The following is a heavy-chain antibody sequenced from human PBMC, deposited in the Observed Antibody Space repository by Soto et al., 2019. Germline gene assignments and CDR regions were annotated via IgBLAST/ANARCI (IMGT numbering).Heavy chain of an antibody. V-gene: IGHV1-69*13. J-gene: IGHJ6*02. CDR3: VEGAARRGYYYYGMDV. Sequence: ASVKVSCKPSGGTFSSYSISWVRQAPGQGLECMGGIIPIFGTANYAQKFQGRVTITADESTSTAYMELSSLRSEDTAVYYCVEGAARRGYYYYGMDVWGQGTTVTVSS. CDR1: GGTFSSYS. D-gene: IGHD6-6*01. CDR2: IIPIFGTA.